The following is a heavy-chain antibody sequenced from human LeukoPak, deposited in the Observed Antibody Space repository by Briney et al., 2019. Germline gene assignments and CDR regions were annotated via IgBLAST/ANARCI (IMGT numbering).Heavy chain of an antibody. CDR1: GFTFSSYW. J-gene: IGHJ6*02. V-gene: IGHV3-74*01. CDR3: AATPYFDWPPGYYYYYGMDV. CDR2: IKSDGSTT. D-gene: IGHD3-9*01. Sequence: GGSLRLSCAASGFTFSSYWMHWVRQAPGKGLVWVSRIKSDGSTTTYADSVKGRFTISRDNAKNTLYLQMNSLRAEDTAVYYCAATPYFDWPPGYYYYYGMDVWGQGTTVTVSS.